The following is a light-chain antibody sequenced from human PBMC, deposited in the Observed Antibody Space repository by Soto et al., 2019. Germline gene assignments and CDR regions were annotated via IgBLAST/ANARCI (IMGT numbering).Light chain of an antibody. CDR2: GAS. CDR3: QQYDSWPPSYT. CDR1: QSVGSY. V-gene: IGKV3-15*01. J-gene: IGKJ2*01. Sequence: EIVMTQSPATLSVSLWDRATLSCRASQSVGSYLAWYQQKPGQAPRLLIYGASTRATGIPARFSGSGSETDFTLTISSLQSEDFAVYYCQQYDSWPPSYTFGQGTKLEIK.